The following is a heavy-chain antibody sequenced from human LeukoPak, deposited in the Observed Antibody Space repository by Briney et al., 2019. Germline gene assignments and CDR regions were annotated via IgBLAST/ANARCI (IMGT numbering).Heavy chain of an antibody. Sequence: GGSLRLSCAASGFTFKTFAMNWVRQVPGKGLEWVAFIRFDGTVAEYADSVRGRFTISRDNSQNTLYLQMDSLRPEDTAVYRCVKDKEYSLLYHFDSWGQGALVTVSS. V-gene: IGHV3-30*02. CDR3: VKDKEYSLLYHFDS. CDR2: IRFDGTVA. J-gene: IGHJ4*02. CDR1: GFTFKTFA. D-gene: IGHD3-16*02.